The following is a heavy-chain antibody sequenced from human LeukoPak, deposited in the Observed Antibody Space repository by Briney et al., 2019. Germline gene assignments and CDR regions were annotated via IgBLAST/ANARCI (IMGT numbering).Heavy chain of an antibody. CDR3: ARTPLHYDNGGSTWGAFDL. J-gene: IGHJ3*01. CDR1: GYTFTSYF. V-gene: IGHV1-2*02. D-gene: IGHD3-22*01. CDR2: INPNSGAI. Sequence: ASVKVSCKASGYTFTSYFLHWVRQAPGQRLEWMGWINPNSGAIKYAQKFQGRVTLTRDTSISSAYMELNSLFPDDTAVYYCARTPLHYDNGGSTWGAFDLWGQGTMVTVSS.